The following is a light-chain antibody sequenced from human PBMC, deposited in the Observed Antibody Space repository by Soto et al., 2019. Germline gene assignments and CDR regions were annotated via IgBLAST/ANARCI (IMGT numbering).Light chain of an antibody. CDR1: QSVSSSY. CDR3: QQRSDSIT. Sequence: ERVVTQSPRTLSLSPGERATLSCRASQSVSSSYLAWYQQKPGQAPRLLIYGASIRDTGLPDRFSGRGSGADFTLTISSLEPEDFAVYYCQQRSDSITFGQGTRLAI. CDR2: GAS. V-gene: IGKV3D-20*02. J-gene: IGKJ5*01.